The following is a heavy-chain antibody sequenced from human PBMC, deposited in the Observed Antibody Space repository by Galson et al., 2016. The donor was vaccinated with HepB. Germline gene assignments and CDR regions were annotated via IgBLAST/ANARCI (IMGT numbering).Heavy chain of an antibody. D-gene: IGHD6-19*01. CDR2: IIPILGTP. CDR1: GGTFRNYG. Sequence: SCKASGGTFRNYGISWVRQAPGQGLEYMGGIIPILGTPNYAQKFQGRVTITADESTSTACMEVSSLRSEDTAVYYCARTIVRLVRNYYYQYGMDVWGQGTTVTVSS. V-gene: IGHV1-69*01. CDR3: ARTIVRLVRNYYYQYGMDV. J-gene: IGHJ6*02.